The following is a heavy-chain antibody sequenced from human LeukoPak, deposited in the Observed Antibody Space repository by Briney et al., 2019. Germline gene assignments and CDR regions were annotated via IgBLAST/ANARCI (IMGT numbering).Heavy chain of an antibody. CDR1: GDSITRYY. CDR2: ISGSGGST. J-gene: IGHJ4*02. D-gene: IGHD6-13*01. CDR3: ATLSDAIAAAGTRNY. V-gene: IGHV3-23*01. Sequence: PSETLSLTCTVSGDSITRYYWSWIRQPPGKGLEWVSVISGSGGSTNYADSVNGRFTISRDNSKNMLHLQMSSLRAEDTAVYYCATLSDAIAAAGTRNYWGQGTLVTVSS.